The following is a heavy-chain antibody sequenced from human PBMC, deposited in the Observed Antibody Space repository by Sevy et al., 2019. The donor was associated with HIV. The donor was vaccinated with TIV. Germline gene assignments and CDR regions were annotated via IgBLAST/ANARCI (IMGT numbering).Heavy chain of an antibody. Sequence: GGSLRLSCAASGFTFSSYSMNWVRQAPGKGLEWVSYISSTIYYADSVKGRFTISRDNAKNSLYLQMNSLRDEDTAVYYCARCGYCSSTSCYRDGMDVWGQGTTVTVSS. CDR3: ARCGYCSSTSCYRDGMDV. D-gene: IGHD2-2*02. CDR1: GFTFSSYS. J-gene: IGHJ6*02. V-gene: IGHV3-48*02. CDR2: ISSTI.